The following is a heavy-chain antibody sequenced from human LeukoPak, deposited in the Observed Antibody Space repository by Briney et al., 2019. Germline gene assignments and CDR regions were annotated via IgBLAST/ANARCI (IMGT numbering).Heavy chain of an antibody. V-gene: IGHV4-61*01. Sequence: SETLSLTCTVSGGSISTSSYYWSWIRQPPGKGLEWIGYIYYSGSTNYNPSLKSRVTISVDTSKNQFSLKLSSVTAADTAVYYCARGGDYDSSGRFDYWGQGTLVTVSS. CDR2: IYYSGST. CDR1: GGSISTSSYY. D-gene: IGHD3-22*01. CDR3: ARGGDYDSSGRFDY. J-gene: IGHJ4*02.